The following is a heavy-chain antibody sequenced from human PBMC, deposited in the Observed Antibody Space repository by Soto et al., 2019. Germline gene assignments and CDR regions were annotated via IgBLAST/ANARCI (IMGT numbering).Heavy chain of an antibody. CDR1: GGSFSGYY. V-gene: IGHV4-34*01. J-gene: IGHJ6*02. CDR3: ARELRIPYVYYYYYGTDV. Sequence: SETLSLTCAVYGGSFSGYYWSWIRQPPGKGLEWIGEINHSGSTNYNPSLKSRVTISVDTSKNQFSLKLSSVTAADTAVYYCARELRIPYVYYYYYGTDVWGQGTTVT. CDR2: INHSGST. D-gene: IGHD1-26*01.